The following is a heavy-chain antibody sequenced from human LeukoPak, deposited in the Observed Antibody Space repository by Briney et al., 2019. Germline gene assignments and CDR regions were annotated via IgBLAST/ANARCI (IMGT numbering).Heavy chain of an antibody. CDR3: ARGWHYCDGSGSPWDWYFDL. J-gene: IGHJ2*01. V-gene: IGHV1-2*02. CDR2: INPNSGGT. CDR1: GYTSTGYY. Sequence: ASVKVSCKASGYTSTGYYIHWVRQAPGQGLEWMGWINPNSGGTNYAQKFQGRVTMTRDTSISTAYMELSRLRSDDTAVYYCARGWHYCDGSGSPWDWYFDLWGRGTLVTVSS. D-gene: IGHD3-22*01.